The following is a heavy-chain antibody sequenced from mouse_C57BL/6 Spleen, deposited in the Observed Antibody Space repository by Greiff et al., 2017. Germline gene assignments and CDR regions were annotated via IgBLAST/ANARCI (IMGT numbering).Heavy chain of an antibody. V-gene: IGHV1-76*01. CDR1: GYTFTDYY. J-gene: IGHJ2*01. D-gene: IGHD1-3*01. CDR2: IYPGSGNT. CDR3: AKSGAEDYFDY. Sequence: VQLQQSGAELVRPGASVKLSCKASGYTFTDYYINWVKQRPGQGLEWIARIYPGSGNTYYNEKFKGKATLTAEKSSSTAYMQLSSLTSEDSAVXFCAKSGAEDYFDYWGQGTTLTVSS.